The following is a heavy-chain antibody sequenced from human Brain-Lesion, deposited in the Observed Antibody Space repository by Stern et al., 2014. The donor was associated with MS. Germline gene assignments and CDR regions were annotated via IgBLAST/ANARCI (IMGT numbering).Heavy chain of an antibody. CDR3: ARHDSVPRPSQLYSARDRGPGYFDY. J-gene: IGHJ4*02. CDR1: GGSISSSTYY. D-gene: IGHD1-26*01. Sequence: VQLVESGPGLVKPSETLSLTCTVSGGSISSSTYYWAWIRQPPGKGLEWIGNIYYSGFTYYNPSLKSRVTISVDMSKNQFSLKLSSVTAADPAIYYWARHDSVPRPSQLYSARDRGPGYFDYWGQGTLVTVSS. CDR2: IYYSGFT. V-gene: IGHV4-39*01.